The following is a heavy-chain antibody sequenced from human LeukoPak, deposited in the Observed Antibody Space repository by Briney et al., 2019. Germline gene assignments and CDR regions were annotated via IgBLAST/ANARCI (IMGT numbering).Heavy chain of an antibody. V-gene: IGHV3-9*01. J-gene: IGHJ4*02. D-gene: IGHD6-19*01. CDR1: GFTFDDYA. Sequence: PGRSLRLSCAASGFTFDDYAMHWVRQAPGRGLEWVSGISWNSVNIGYADSVKGRFTISRDNAKNSLYLQMNSLRVEDTAFYYCAKDNRRHYTSGPNPDSLHWGQGALVTVSS. CDR2: ISWNSVNI. CDR3: AKDNRRHYTSGPNPDSLH.